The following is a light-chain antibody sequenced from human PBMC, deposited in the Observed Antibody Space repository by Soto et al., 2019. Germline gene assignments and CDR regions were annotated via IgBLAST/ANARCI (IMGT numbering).Light chain of an antibody. J-gene: IGKJ4*01. Sequence: EIVLTQSPGTLSLSPGKRATLSCRASQSVTSSYLAWYQHKPGQAPRLLMYGASSRATGCPDRFSGSGSGTDFTLTISRLEPEDCAVYYCQQYGSSPLTFGGGTKVEIK. CDR1: QSVTSSY. V-gene: IGKV3-20*01. CDR2: GAS. CDR3: QQYGSSPLT.